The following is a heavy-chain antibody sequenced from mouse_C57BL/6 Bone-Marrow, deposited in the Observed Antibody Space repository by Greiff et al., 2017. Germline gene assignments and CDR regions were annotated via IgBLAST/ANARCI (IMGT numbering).Heavy chain of an antibody. CDR3: ARRNYYGSSYWYFDV. Sequence: EVKVVESGGGLVQPGGSLKLSCAASGFTFSDYGMAWVRQAPRKGPEWVAFISNLAYSIYYADTVTGRFTISRENAKNTLYLEMSSLRSEDTAMYYCARRNYYGSSYWYFDVWGTGTTVTVSS. D-gene: IGHD1-1*01. CDR1: GFTFSDYG. J-gene: IGHJ1*03. V-gene: IGHV5-15*01. CDR2: ISNLAYSI.